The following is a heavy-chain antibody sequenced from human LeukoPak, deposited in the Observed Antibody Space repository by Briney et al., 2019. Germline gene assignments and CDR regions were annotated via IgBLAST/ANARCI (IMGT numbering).Heavy chain of an antibody. CDR1: GLTVSRNY. J-gene: IGHJ4*02. CDR2: IYSAGST. V-gene: IGHV3-53*01. D-gene: IGHD5-18*01. CDR3: ARVARRGYSDY. Sequence: GGSLRLSCAASGLTVSRNYMSWVRQAPGKGLESVSVIYSAGSTYYADSVKGRFTISRDNSKNTLYLQMNSLRAEDTAVYYCARVARRGYSDYWGQGTLVTVSS.